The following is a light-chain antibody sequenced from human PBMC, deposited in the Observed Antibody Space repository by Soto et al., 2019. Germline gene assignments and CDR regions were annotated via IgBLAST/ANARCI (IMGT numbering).Light chain of an antibody. J-gene: IGKJ3*01. CDR2: DAS. CDR3: QQRSSWPFT. V-gene: IGKV3-11*01. Sequence: DIVLTQSPGTLSLSPGERATLSCRASQSVSSNLAWYQQKPGQAPRLLIYDASNRATGIPARFSGSGSGTDFTLTISSLEPEDFAVYYCQQRSSWPFTFGPGTKVDIK. CDR1: QSVSSN.